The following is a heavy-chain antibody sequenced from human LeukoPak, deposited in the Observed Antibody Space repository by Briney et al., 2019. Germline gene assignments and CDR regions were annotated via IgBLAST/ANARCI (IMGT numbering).Heavy chain of an antibody. CDR1: GFTFSSYE. V-gene: IGHV3-48*03. J-gene: IGHJ3*02. Sequence: GGSLRLSCAASGFTFSSYEMNWVRQAPGKGLEWVSYISSSGSTIYYALSVKGRFTISRDNAKNSLYLQMNSLRAEDTAVYYCARPRSDWGAFDIWGQGTMVTVSS. CDR2: ISSSGSTI. D-gene: IGHD7-27*01. CDR3: ARPRSDWGAFDI.